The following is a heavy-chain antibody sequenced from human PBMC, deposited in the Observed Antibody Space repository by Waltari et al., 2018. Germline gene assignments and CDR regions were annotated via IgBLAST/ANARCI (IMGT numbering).Heavy chain of an antibody. CDR2: INAGNGNT. Sequence: QVQLVQSGAEVKKPVASVKVSCKASGYTFTSYALHWVRQAPGQRLEWMGWINAGNGNTKYSQKFQGRVTITRDTSASTAYMELSSLRSEDTAVYYCARWGRGTEEVYWGQGTLVTVSS. D-gene: IGHD3-16*01. CDR3: ARWGRGTEEVY. J-gene: IGHJ4*02. V-gene: IGHV1-3*01. CDR1: GYTFTSYA.